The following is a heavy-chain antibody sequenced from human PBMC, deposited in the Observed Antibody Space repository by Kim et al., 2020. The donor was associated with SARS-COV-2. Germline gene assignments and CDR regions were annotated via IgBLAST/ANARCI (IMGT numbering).Heavy chain of an antibody. J-gene: IGHJ4*02. CDR2: T. V-gene: IGHV4-59*09. CDR3: AGGSGWLRFDS. Sequence: TNYHPSLKSRVTVSINTSKKQFSLELTSVTAADTAVYYCAGGSGWLRFDSWGQGNQVTVSS. D-gene: IGHD3-9*01.